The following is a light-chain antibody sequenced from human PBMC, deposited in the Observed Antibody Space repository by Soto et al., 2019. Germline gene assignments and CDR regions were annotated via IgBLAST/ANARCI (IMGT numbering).Light chain of an antibody. CDR1: ISEVGDYNN. CDR2: EVS. Sequence: QSVLAQPASVSGSRGQSMTISCTGTISEVGDYNNVSCYQQHPDKAPILMIYEVSTRPSRVSNRFSGSESGNTTSLTTSGLQGENEADYNCSTYTTSSTLVFGTGTKGTAL. V-gene: IGLV2-14*01. CDR3: STYTTSSTLV. J-gene: IGLJ1*01.